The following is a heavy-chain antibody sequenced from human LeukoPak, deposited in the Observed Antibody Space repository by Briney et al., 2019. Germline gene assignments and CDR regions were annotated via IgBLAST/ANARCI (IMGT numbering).Heavy chain of an antibody. CDR3: ARDTNYYDSSGDAFDY. Sequence: GGSLRLSCTASGFTFSNYWMSWVRQAPGKGLEWVSYISSSGSTIYYADSVKGRFTISRDNAKNSLYLQMNSLRAEDTAVYYCARDTNYYDSSGDAFDYWGQGTLVTVSS. CDR2: ISSSGSTI. J-gene: IGHJ4*02. CDR1: GFTFSNYW. V-gene: IGHV3-48*03. D-gene: IGHD3-22*01.